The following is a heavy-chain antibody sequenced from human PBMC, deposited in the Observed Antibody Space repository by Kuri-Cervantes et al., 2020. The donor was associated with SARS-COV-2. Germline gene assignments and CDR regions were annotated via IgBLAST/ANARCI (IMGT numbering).Heavy chain of an antibody. V-gene: IGHV4-30-2*01. CDR2: IYHSGST. Sequence: LRLSCTVSGGSISSGGYYWSWIRQPPGKGLEWIGYIYHSGSTYYNPSLKSRVTISVDRSKNQFSLKLSSVTAADTAVYYCARARIAAAGYNWFDPWDQGTLVTVSS. CDR3: ARARIAAAGYNWFDP. CDR1: GGSISSGGYY. J-gene: IGHJ5*02. D-gene: IGHD6-13*01.